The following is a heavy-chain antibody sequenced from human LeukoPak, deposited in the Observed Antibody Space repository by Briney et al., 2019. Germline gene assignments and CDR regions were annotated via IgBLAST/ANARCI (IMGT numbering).Heavy chain of an antibody. CDR2: IYPDGTT. V-gene: IGHV3-53*01. J-gene: IGHJ4*02. CDR3: AKLGVGGAIDY. D-gene: IGHD2-15*01. Sequence: GGSLRLSCAASGFTVSSNYMAWVRQAPGKGLEGVSVIYPDGTTYYADSVKGRFTISRDNSKNTLYLQMNSLRAEDTAVYYCAKLGVGGAIDYWGQGTLVTVSS. CDR1: GFTVSSNY.